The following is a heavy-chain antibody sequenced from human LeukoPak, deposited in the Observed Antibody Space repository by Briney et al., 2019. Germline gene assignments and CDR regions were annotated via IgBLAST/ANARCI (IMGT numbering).Heavy chain of an antibody. J-gene: IGHJ3*02. CDR1: GFTFSSYS. D-gene: IGHD3-22*01. V-gene: IGHV3-21*01. CDR3: ASLVVVISGDAFDI. Sequence: GGSLRLSCAASGFTFSSYSMNWVRQAPGKGLEWVSSISSSSSYIYYADSVKGRFTIPRDNAKNSLYLQMNSLRAEDTAVYYCASLVVVISGDAFDIWGQGTMVTVSS. CDR2: ISSSSSYI.